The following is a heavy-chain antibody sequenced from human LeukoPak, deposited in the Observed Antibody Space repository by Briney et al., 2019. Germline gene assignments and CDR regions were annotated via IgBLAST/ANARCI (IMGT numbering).Heavy chain of an antibody. V-gene: IGHV1-46*01. CDR2: LTPNSGDT. CDR3: ARDSTGWSVDY. Sequence: ASVKVSCKASGYTFTNYHMHWVRQAPGQALEWMRILTPNSGDTTYAQKFQGRITMTRDTSTSTVYMELSSLRFEDTAVYHCARDSTGWSVDYWGQGTLVTVSS. CDR1: GYTFTNYH. D-gene: IGHD6-19*01. J-gene: IGHJ4*02.